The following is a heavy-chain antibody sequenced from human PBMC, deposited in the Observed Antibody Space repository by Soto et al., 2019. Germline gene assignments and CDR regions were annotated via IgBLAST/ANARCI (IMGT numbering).Heavy chain of an antibody. CDR1: GYTFTSYG. CDR2: ISAYNGNT. CDR3: SRDRAVRGVIIIPYYYYGMDV. J-gene: IGHJ6*02. V-gene: IGHV1-18*01. D-gene: IGHD3-10*02. Sequence: GASVKVSCKASGYTFTSYGISWVRQAPGQGLEWMGWISAYNGNTNYAQKLQGRVTMTTDTSTSTAYMELRSLRSDDTAVYYFSRDRAVRGVIIIPYYYYGMDVWGQGTTVTVSS.